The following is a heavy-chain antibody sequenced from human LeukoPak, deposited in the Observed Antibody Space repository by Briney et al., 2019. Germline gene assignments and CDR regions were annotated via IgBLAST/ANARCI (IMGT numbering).Heavy chain of an antibody. D-gene: IGHD5-24*01. CDR3: ARSRGWLQSHPLGY. Sequence: SETLSLTCTVSGGSISSSSYYWGCIRQPPGNGLEWIGSIYYSGSTYYNPSLKSRVTISVDTSKNQFSLKLSSVTAADTAVYYCARSRGWLQSHPLGYWGQGTLVTVSS. J-gene: IGHJ4*02. CDR2: IYYSGST. V-gene: IGHV4-39*07. CDR1: GGSISSSSYY.